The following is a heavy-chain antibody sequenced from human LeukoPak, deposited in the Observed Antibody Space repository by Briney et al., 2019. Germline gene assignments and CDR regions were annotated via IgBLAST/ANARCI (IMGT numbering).Heavy chain of an antibody. D-gene: IGHD2-21*02. J-gene: IGHJ4*02. V-gene: IGHV1-18*01. CDR3: ARDTAPYCGGDCYSRSDD. CDR1: GYTFTSYG. Sequence: ASVKVSCKAPGYTFTSYGISWVRKAPGQVLEWMGWISAYNGNTNYAQKLQGRVTMTTDTSTSTAYMELRSLRSDDTAVYYCARDTAPYCGGDCYSRSDDWGQGTLVTVSS. CDR2: ISAYNGNT.